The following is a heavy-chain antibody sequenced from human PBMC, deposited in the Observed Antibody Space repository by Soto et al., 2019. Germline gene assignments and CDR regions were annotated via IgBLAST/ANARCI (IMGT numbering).Heavy chain of an antibody. CDR3: ARGITLPTPLDY. V-gene: IGHV1-3*05. D-gene: IGHD1-20*01. J-gene: IGHJ4*02. CDR1: GYTFTSYA. Sequence: QVQLVQSGAEEKKPGASVKVSCKASGYTFTSYAMHWVRQAPGQRLEWMGWINAGNGNTKYSQKFHGRVTITRDTSASTAYMELSSLRSEDTAVYYCARGITLPTPLDYWGQGTLVTVSS. CDR2: INAGNGNT.